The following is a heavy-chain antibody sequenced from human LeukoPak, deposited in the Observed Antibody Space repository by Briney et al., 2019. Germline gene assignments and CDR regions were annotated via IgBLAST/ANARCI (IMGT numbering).Heavy chain of an antibody. CDR3: ARDTVGWARDY. CDR1: GFTFRSYT. CDR2: IDSSGTYM. Sequence: GGSLRLSCAASGFTFRSYTMSWVRQAPGKGLVWVSSIDSSGTYMYYADAVKGRFTISGDNAKNSLYLQMNSLRAEDTAVYYCARDTVGWARDYWGQGTLVTVSS. D-gene: IGHD6-19*01. V-gene: IGHV3-21*01. J-gene: IGHJ4*02.